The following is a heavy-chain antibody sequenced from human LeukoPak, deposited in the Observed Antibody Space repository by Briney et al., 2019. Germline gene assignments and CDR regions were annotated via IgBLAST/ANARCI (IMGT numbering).Heavy chain of an antibody. V-gene: IGHV3-21*01. D-gene: IGHD6-6*01. J-gene: IGHJ5*02. CDR1: GFTFSSYS. CDR2: ISSSSSYI. CDR3: ARDEGGQGSIAASNWFDP. Sequence: GGSLRLSCAASGFTFSSYSVNWVRQAPGKGLEWVSSISSSSSYIYYADSVKGRFTISRDNAKNSLYLQMNSLRAEDTAVYYCARDEGGQGSIAASNWFDPWGQGTLVTVPS.